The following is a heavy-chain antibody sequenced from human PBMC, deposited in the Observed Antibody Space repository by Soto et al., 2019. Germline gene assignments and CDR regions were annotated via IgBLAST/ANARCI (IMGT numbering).Heavy chain of an antibody. J-gene: IGHJ3*02. V-gene: IGHV3-9*01. CDR2: ISWNSGSI. Sequence: TGGALRLSCAASGFTFDDYAMRWVRQAPGKGLEWVSGISWNSGSIGYADSVKGRFTISRDNAKNSLYLQMNSLRAEDTALYYCAKDIVAAAGTGAFDIWGQGTMVTVSS. CDR1: GFTFDDYA. CDR3: AKDIVAAAGTGAFDI. D-gene: IGHD6-13*01.